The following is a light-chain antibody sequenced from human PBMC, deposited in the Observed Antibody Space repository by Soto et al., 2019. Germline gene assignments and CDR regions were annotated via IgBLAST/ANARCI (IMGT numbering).Light chain of an antibody. Sequence: EIVLTQSPVTLSLSPGDRATLSCRASQSVSSYLVWYQQKHGQAPRLLIYDASNRATGIPARFSGSGSGTDFTLTISSLEPEDFAVYYCQQHSNWQITFGGGTKVEIK. J-gene: IGKJ4*01. CDR3: QQHSNWQIT. V-gene: IGKV3-11*01. CDR1: QSVSSY. CDR2: DAS.